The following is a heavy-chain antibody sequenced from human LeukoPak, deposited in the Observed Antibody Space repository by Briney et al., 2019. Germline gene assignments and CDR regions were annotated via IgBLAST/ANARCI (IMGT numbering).Heavy chain of an antibody. CDR1: GGSFSGYY. Sequence: TETLSLTCAVYGGSFSGYYWSWIRQPPGKGLEWIGEINHSGSTNYNPSLKSRVTISVDTSKNQFSLKLSSVTAADTAVYYCHMGTEMTTVNYYYYYMDVWGKGTTVTISS. V-gene: IGHV4-34*01. D-gene: IGHD4-17*01. CDR3: HMGTEMTTVNYYYYYMDV. CDR2: INHSGST. J-gene: IGHJ6*03.